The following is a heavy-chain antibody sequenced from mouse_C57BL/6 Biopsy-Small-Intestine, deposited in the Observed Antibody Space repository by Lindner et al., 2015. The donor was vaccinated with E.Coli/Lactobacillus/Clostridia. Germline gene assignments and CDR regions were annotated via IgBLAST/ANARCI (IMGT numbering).Heavy chain of an antibody. Sequence: VQLQESGPELVKPGASVKMSCKASGYTFISYVMYWVKQKPGQGLEWIGYINPYNDRTNYNEKFKGKATLTSDKSSNTAYMELSSLTSEDSAVYYCTRRDWDFAWFAYWGQGTLVTVSA. CDR2: INPYNDRT. V-gene: IGHV1-14*01. CDR3: TRRDWDFAWFAY. J-gene: IGHJ3*01. CDR1: GYTFISYV. D-gene: IGHD4-1*01.